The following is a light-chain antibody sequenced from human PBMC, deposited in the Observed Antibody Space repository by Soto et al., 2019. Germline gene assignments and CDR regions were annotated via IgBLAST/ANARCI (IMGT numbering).Light chain of an antibody. Sequence: QSALTQPASVSGSPGQSITISCTGTSSDVGGYDYVSWYQQYPGKAPKLMIYEVSSRPSGVSNRFSGSKSGNTSSLTISGLQADDEADYYCSSVGGTIRVFGGGTKLTVL. CDR1: SSDVGGYDY. V-gene: IGLV2-14*01. J-gene: IGLJ2*01. CDR3: SSVGGTIRV. CDR2: EVS.